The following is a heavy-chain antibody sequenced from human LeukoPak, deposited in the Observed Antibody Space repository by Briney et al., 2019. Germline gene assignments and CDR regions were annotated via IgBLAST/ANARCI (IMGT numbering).Heavy chain of an antibody. J-gene: IGHJ2*01. CDR1: GFTFSSYA. Sequence: PGGSLRLSCAASGFTFSSYAMSWVRQAPGKGLEWVSAISGSGGSTYYADTVKGRFTISRDNSKNTLYLQMNSLRAEDTAVYYCAKTNTDYYDSSGTYLHHWYFDLWGRGTLVTVSS. V-gene: IGHV3-23*01. CDR2: ISGSGGST. D-gene: IGHD3-22*01. CDR3: AKTNTDYYDSSGTYLHHWYFDL.